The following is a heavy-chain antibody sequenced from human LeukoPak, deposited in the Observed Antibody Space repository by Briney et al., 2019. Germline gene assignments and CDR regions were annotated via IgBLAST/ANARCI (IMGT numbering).Heavy chain of an antibody. CDR2: IYPGDSDT. D-gene: IGHD3-22*01. CDR1: GYSFTSYW. V-gene: IGHV5-51*01. CDR3: ARLYDSSGYRDENAFDI. Sequence: GESLKISCKGSGYSFTSYWIGWVRQMPGKVLEWMGIIYPGDSDTRYSPSFQGQVTISADKSISTAYLQWSSLKASDTAMYYCARLYDSSGYRDENAFDIWGQGTMVTVSS. J-gene: IGHJ3*02.